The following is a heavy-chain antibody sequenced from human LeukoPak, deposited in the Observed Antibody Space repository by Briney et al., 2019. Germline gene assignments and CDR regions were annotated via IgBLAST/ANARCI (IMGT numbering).Heavy chain of an antibody. D-gene: IGHD3-16*02. Sequence: GGSLRLSCAASGFTFSSYWMSWVRQAPGKGLEWVANIKQDGSEKYYVDSVKGRFTISRDNAKNSLYLQMNSLRAEDTAVYYCASYVWGSYRFGSRTMRGPGGAFDIWGQGTMVTVSS. CDR2: IKQDGSEK. CDR3: ASYVWGSYRFGSRTMRGPGGAFDI. V-gene: IGHV3-7*01. CDR1: GFTFSSYW. J-gene: IGHJ3*02.